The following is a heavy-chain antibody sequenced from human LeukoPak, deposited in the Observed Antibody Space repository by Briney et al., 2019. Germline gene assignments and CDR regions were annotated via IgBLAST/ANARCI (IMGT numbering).Heavy chain of an antibody. CDR1: GFTFSSYA. V-gene: IGHV3-30-3*01. D-gene: IGHD6-19*01. Sequence: GGSLRLSCAASGFTFSSYAMHWVRQAPGKGLEWVAVISYDGSNKYYADSVKGRFTISRDNSKNTLYLQMNSLRAEDTAVYYCARAGGCYYFDYWGQGTLVTVSS. J-gene: IGHJ4*02. CDR3: ARAGGCYYFDY. CDR2: ISYDGSNK.